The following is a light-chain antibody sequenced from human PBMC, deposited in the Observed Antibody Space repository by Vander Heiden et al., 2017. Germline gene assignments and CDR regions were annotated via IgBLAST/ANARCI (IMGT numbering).Light chain of an antibody. CDR3: QQYYSYPVT. CDR2: GAS. CDR1: QGISSH. V-gene: IGKV1-8*01. J-gene: IGKJ4*01. Sequence: AIRMTQSPSSFSASTGDRVTITCRASQGISSHLAWYQQKPGKAPKLLIYGASTLQRGVPSRFSGSGSGTDFTVTISFLQSEDFATYYCQQYYSYPVTFGGETKVEIK.